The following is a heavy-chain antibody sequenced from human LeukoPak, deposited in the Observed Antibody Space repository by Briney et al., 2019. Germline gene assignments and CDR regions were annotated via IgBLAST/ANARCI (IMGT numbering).Heavy chain of an antibody. CDR1: GXTFSTYA. CDR3: VTRGSGTYFFDS. Sequence: PGGSLRLSCSASGXTFSTYALHWVRQAPGKGLEYVSVISSTGASTYYADSVKGRFTISRDNSKNTLYLQMSSLRAEDTALYYCVTRGSGTYFFDSWGPGTLVTVSS. D-gene: IGHD3-16*01. V-gene: IGHV3-64D*09. J-gene: IGHJ4*02. CDR2: ISSTGAST.